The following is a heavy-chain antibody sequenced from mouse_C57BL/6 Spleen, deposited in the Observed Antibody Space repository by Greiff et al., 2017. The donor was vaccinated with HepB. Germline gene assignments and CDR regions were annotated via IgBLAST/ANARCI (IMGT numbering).Heavy chain of an antibody. CDR1: GYTFTSYW. CDR3: ARRAVVATDY. J-gene: IGHJ4*01. Sequence: QVQLQQPGAELEKPGASVKLSCKASGYTFTSYWMQWVKQRPGQGLEWIGEIDPSDSYTNYNQKFKGKATLTVDTSSSTAYMQLSSLTSEDSAVYDCARRAVVATDYWGQGTSVTVSS. V-gene: IGHV1-50*01. D-gene: IGHD1-1*01. CDR2: IDPSDSYT.